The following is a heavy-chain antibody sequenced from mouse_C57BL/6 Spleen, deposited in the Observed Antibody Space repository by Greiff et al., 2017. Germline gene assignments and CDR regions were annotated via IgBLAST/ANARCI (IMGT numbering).Heavy chain of an antibody. D-gene: IGHD2-4*01. Sequence: QVQLQQPGAELVKPGASVKLSCKASGYTFTSYWMHWVKQRPGQGLEWIGMIHPNSGSTNYNEKFKSKATLTVDKSSSTAYMQLSSLTSEDSAVYYCARKERERGVYDYGYAMDYWGQGTSVTVSS. CDR3: ARKERERGVYDYGYAMDY. CDR1: GYTFTSYW. V-gene: IGHV1-64*01. CDR2: IHPNSGST. J-gene: IGHJ4*01.